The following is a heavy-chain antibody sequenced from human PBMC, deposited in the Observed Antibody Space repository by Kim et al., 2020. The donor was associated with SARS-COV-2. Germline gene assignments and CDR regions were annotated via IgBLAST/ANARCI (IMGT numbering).Heavy chain of an antibody. CDR3: AKSGTQGVTMVRGVAADLTFDY. D-gene: IGHD3-10*01. J-gene: IGHJ4*02. V-gene: IGHV3-23*01. Sequence: TISRDNSKNTLYLQMNSLRAEDTAVYYCAKSGTQGVTMVRGVAADLTFDYWGQGTLVTVSS.